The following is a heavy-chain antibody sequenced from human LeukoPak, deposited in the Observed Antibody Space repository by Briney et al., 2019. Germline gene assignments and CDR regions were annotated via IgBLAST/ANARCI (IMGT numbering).Heavy chain of an antibody. D-gene: IGHD1-26*01. Sequence: ASVKVSCKASGYTFTGYYMHWVRQAPGQGLEWMGWINPNSGGTNYAQTFQGRVTMTRDTSISTAYMELSRLRSDDTAVYYCARDFSGVSYSGNYFDDWGQGSLVTVSS. CDR3: ARDFSGVSYSGNYFDD. CDR1: GYTFTGYY. V-gene: IGHV1-2*02. CDR2: INPNSGGT. J-gene: IGHJ4*02.